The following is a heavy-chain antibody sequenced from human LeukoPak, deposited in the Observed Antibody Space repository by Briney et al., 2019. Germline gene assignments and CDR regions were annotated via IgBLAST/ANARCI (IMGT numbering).Heavy chain of an antibody. J-gene: IGHJ5*02. CDR2: IIPIFGTA. V-gene: IGHV1-69*05. CDR1: GGTFSSYA. D-gene: IGHD6-6*01. Sequence: SVRVSCKASGGTFSSYAISWVRQAPGQGLEWMGGIIPIFGTANYAQKFQGRVTITTDESTSTAYMELSCLRSEDTAVYYSARVEEEYSSFNWFDPWGQGTLVTVSS. CDR3: ARVEEEYSSFNWFDP.